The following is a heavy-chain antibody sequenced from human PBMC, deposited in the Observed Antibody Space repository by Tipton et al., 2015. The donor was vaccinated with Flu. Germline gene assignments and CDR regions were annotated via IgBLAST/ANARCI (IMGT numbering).Heavy chain of an antibody. V-gene: IGHV4-34*01. Sequence: TLSLICAVYGESFSGYYWSWSRQPPGKGLEWIGEINHSGSTNYNPSLKSRVTISVDTSKNQFSLKLSSVTAAYTAVYYCASQYSSSWYAAFDIWGQGTMVTVSS. J-gene: IGHJ3*02. D-gene: IGHD6-13*01. CDR3: ASQYSSSWYAAFDI. CDR1: GESFSGYY. CDR2: INHSGST.